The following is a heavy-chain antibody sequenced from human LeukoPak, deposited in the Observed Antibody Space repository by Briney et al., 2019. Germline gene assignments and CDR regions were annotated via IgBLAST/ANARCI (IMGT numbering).Heavy chain of an antibody. Sequence: ASVKVSCKASGYTFTSYYMHWVRQAPGQGLEWMGIINPSGGSTSYAQKFQGRVTMTRDTSTSTAYMELRSLRSDDTAVYYCARAWGAAAVFYFDYWGQGTLVTVSS. CDR3: ARAWGAAAVFYFDY. CDR2: INPSGGST. J-gene: IGHJ4*02. V-gene: IGHV1-46*01. CDR1: GYTFTSYY. D-gene: IGHD6-13*01.